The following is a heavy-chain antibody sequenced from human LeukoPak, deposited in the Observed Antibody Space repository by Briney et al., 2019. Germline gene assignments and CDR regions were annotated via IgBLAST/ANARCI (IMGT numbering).Heavy chain of an antibody. J-gene: IGHJ4*02. D-gene: IGHD3-3*01. Sequence: GGSLRLSCAASGFTFSSYSMNWVRQAPGKGLEWVSYISSSSSTIYYADSVKGRFTISRDNAKNSLYLQMNSLRAEDTAVYYCARELQFVTIFGVVGTAHDYWGQGTLVTVSS. CDR2: ISSSSSTI. CDR1: GFTFSSYS. CDR3: ARELQFVTIFGVVGTAHDY. V-gene: IGHV3-48*01.